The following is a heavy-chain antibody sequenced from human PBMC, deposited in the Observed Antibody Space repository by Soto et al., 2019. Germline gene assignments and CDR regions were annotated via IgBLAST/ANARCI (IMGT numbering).Heavy chain of an antibody. J-gene: IGHJ5*02. CDR2: ISAYNGNT. CDR1: GYTFTSYG. CDR3: ARDPGTLFLLPFDP. Sequence: ASVKVSCKASGYTFTSYGISWVRQAPGQGLEWMGWISAYNGNTNYAQKLQGRVTMTTDTSTSTAYMELRSLRSDDTAVYYCARDPGTLFLLPFDPWGQGTLVTVSS. D-gene: IGHD3-3*01. V-gene: IGHV1-18*01.